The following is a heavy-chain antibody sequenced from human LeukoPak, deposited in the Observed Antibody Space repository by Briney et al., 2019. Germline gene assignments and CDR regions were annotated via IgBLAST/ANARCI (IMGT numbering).Heavy chain of an antibody. J-gene: IGHJ4*02. CDR1: GFTFSSYA. D-gene: IGHD5-18*01. CDR2: ISGSGGST. CDR3: VKDPGYSYGRGFDY. V-gene: IGHV3-23*01. Sequence: QPGASLRLSCAASGFTFSSYAMSWVRQAPGKGLEWVSAISGSGGSTYYADSVKGRFTISRDNSKNTLYLQMNSLRAEDTAVYYCVKDPGYSYGRGFDYWGRGTLVTVSS.